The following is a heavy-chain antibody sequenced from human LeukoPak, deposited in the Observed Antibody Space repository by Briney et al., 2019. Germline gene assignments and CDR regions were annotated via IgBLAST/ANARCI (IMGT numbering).Heavy chain of an antibody. CDR1: GFTFGEYA. J-gene: IGHJ4*02. V-gene: IGHV3-49*03. CDR3: TRDKSVGDY. D-gene: IGHD1-26*01. CDR2: IRSKAYGGTT. Sequence: PGGSLRLSCTASGFTFGEYAMSWFRQAPGKGLEWVGFIRSKAYGGTTEYAASVKGRFTISRDDSKSIAYLQMNSLKTEDTAVYYCTRDKSVGDYWGQGTLVTVSS.